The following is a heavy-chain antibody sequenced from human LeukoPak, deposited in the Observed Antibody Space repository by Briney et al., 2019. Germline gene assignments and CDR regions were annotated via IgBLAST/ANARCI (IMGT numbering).Heavy chain of an antibody. CDR1: GYTFTGYY. CDR2: INPNSGGT. D-gene: IGHD3-22*01. Sequence: ASVKVSCKASGYTFTGYYMHWLRLAPGQGLEWMGRINPNSGGTNYAQKFQGRVTMTRDTSISTAYMELSRLRSDDTAVYYCARDRNYYDSSGKKDYYYMDVWGKGTTVTVSS. V-gene: IGHV1-2*06. CDR3: ARDRNYYDSSGKKDYYYMDV. J-gene: IGHJ6*03.